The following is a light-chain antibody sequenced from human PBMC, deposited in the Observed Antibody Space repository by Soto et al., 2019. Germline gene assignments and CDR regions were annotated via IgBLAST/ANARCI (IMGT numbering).Light chain of an antibody. CDR2: EGS. Sequence: QSVLTQPASVSGSPGQSITISCTGTSSDVGSYNLVSWYQQHPGKAPKLMIYEGSKRPSGVSTRFSGSKSGNTASLTISGLQAEDEADYYCCSYAGSHYVFGTGTKVTV. J-gene: IGLJ1*01. CDR1: SSDVGSYNL. CDR3: CSYAGSHYV. V-gene: IGLV2-23*01.